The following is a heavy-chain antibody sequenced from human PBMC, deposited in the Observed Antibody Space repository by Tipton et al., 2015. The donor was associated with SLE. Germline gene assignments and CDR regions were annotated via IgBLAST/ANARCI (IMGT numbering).Heavy chain of an antibody. V-gene: IGHV4-59*02. CDR2: IQGRENT. Sequence: TLSLTCTVSGVSVTNYYWSWIRQPPGKRLEWIGFIQGRENTNYNPSLESRVTISVDTSMNQFSLKLRSVTAADTAVYYCARARSGVTIFGVVTSRWFDPWGQGTLVTVSS. D-gene: IGHD3-3*01. J-gene: IGHJ5*02. CDR1: GVSVTNYY. CDR3: ARARSGVTIFGVVTSRWFDP.